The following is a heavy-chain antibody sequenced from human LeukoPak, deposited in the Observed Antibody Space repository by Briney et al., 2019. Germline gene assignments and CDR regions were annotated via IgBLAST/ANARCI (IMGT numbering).Heavy chain of an antibody. CDR2: IYHSGST. D-gene: IGHD3-10*01. V-gene: IGHV4-30-2*01. CDR1: GGSISSGGYS. CDR3: ARLLLWFGETRGEAFDI. J-gene: IGHJ3*02. Sequence: SETLSLTCTVSGGSISSGGYSWSWIRQPPGKGLEWIGYIYHSGSTYYNPSLKSRVTISVDRSKNQFSLKLSSVTAADTAVYYCARLLLWFGETRGEAFDIWGQGTMVTVSS.